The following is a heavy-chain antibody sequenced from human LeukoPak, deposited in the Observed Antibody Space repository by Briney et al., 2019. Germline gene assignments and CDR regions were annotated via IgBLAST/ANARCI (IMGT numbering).Heavy chain of an antibody. V-gene: IGHV3-7*01. CDR3: AREGRDGYNPDY. CDR2: IKQDGSEK. D-gene: IGHD5-24*01. Sequence: GGSLRLSCAASGFTFIAFGLGGSARPPGKGWRGVANIKQDGSEKYYVDSVKGRFTISRDNAKNSLYLQMNSLRAEDTAVYYCAREGRDGYNPDYWGQGTLVTVSS. J-gene: IGHJ4*02. CDR1: GFTFIAFG.